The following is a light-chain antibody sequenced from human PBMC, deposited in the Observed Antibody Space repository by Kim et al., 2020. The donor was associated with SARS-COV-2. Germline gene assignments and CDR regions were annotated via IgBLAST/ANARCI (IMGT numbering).Light chain of an antibody. Sequence: GQRGTSSCSSSSSNVGGHFVNWYQQLPGMAPKVFIYNDNQRPSGVPDRFSGSRSGTSASLAISGLQSEDEADYYCATWDVSLNGWVFGGGTQLTVL. CDR2: NDN. CDR1: SSNVGGHF. J-gene: IGLJ3*02. CDR3: ATWDVSLNGWV. V-gene: IGLV1-44*01.